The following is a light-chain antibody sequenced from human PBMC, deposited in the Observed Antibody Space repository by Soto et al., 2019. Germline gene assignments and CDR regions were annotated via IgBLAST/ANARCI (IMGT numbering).Light chain of an antibody. CDR2: FGS. V-gene: IGKV2-28*01. Sequence: DIVMTQSPLSLPVTPGEPASISCRSSQSLLHSNGYNYLDWYLQKPGQSPQLLIYFGSNRASGVPDRFSGSGSGTDFTLKISRVEAEDVGVYYCMQSLQTLLTCGGGTKVEIK. CDR3: MQSLQTLLT. CDR1: QSLLHSNGYNY. J-gene: IGKJ4*01.